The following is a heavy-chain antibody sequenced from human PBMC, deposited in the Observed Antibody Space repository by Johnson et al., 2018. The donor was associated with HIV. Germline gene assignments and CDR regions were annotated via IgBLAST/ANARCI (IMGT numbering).Heavy chain of an antibody. D-gene: IGHD1-14*01. CDR1: GFTFSHAW. CDR2: IKGKTDGGTC. CDR3: TTNPVAFDI. Sequence: VQLVESGGGLVKPGGSLRLSCAASGFTFSHAWMSWVRQAPGKGLQWVGRIKGKTDGGTCDYAAPVKGRFPISRDDSKPTLFLQMNSLKTEDTAVYYCTTNPVAFDIWGQGTMVTVSS. V-gene: IGHV3-15*01. J-gene: IGHJ3*02.